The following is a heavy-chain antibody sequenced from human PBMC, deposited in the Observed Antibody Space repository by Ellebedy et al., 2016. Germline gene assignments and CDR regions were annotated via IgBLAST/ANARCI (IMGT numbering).Heavy chain of an antibody. D-gene: IGHD4/OR15-4a*01. V-gene: IGHV4-34*01. CDR1: GGSFSGYY. J-gene: IGHJ6*03. Sequence: SETLSLXCAVYGGSFSGYYWSWIRQPPGKGLEWIGEINHSGSTNYNPSLKSRVTISVDTSKNQFSLKLSSVTAADTAVYYCARDTRDYLMSYYYMDVWGKGTTVTVSS. CDR3: ARDTRDYLMSYYYMDV. CDR2: INHSGST.